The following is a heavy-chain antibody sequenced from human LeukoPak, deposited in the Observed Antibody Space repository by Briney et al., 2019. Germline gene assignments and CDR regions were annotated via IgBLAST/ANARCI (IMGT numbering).Heavy chain of an antibody. D-gene: IGHD2/OR15-2a*01. Sequence: GGSLRLSCAASGFTFSSYWMHWVRQIPGKGLVWVSRINGDGSSTSYADSVKGRFIISRDNAENTLYLQMNSLRAEDTAVYYCARGGSTFFDNWGQGTLVAVSS. CDR1: GFTFSSYW. J-gene: IGHJ4*02. CDR2: INGDGSST. CDR3: ARGGSTFFDN. V-gene: IGHV3-74*01.